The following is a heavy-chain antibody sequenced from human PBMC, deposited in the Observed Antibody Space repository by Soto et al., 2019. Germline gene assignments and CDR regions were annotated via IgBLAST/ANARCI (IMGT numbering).Heavy chain of an antibody. CDR2: VSKSDYT. Sequence: GGSLRLSCAVSGFNLNNYGINWVRQAPGKGLEWVSSVSKSDYTYYSDSVKGRFTISRDNAKNSVSLQMNTLRAEDTAVYYCAREDSIIIPAVSDFWGQGTLVTAPQ. J-gene: IGHJ4*02. V-gene: IGHV3-21*01. CDR3: AREDSIIIPAVSDF. CDR1: GFNLNNYG. D-gene: IGHD2-2*01.